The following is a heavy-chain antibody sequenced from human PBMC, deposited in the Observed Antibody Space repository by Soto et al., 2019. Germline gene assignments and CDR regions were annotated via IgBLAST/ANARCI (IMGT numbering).Heavy chain of an antibody. V-gene: IGHV3-66*01. D-gene: IGHD6-6*01. CDR1: GFTVSNNY. CDR3: ASGGPRTYSFSSLRESLDI. Sequence: GGSLRLSCAASGFTVSNNYMSWVRQAPGKGLEWVSVIYSGGSTYYADSVKGRFTISRDNSKNTLYLQMNSLRAEDTAVYYCASGGPRTYSFSSLRESLDIWGQGTMVTVSS. J-gene: IGHJ3*02. CDR2: IYSGGST.